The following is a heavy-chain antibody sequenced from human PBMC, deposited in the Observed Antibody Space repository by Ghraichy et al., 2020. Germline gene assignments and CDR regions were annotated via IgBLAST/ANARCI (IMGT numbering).Heavy chain of an antibody. D-gene: IGHD1-26*01. CDR2: ISWNGVTI. J-gene: IGHJ4*02. Sequence: SLNISCAASGFTFDDYAMHWVRQAPGKGVEWVSGISWNGVTIGYVDSVKGRFTISRDNARNSLFLEMNSLRAEDTALYYCAKDVSGTYQKYYFDYWGQGALVTVSS. CDR1: GFTFDDYA. CDR3: AKDVSGTYQKYYFDY. V-gene: IGHV3-9*01.